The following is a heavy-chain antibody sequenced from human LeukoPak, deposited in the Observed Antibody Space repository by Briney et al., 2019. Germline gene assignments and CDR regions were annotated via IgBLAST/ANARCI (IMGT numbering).Heavy chain of an antibody. V-gene: IGHV3-23*01. CDR1: GFTVSSTY. CDR2: ISGSGGST. J-gene: IGHJ4*02. D-gene: IGHD1-26*01. Sequence: GGSLRLSCAASGFTVSSTYMSWVRQAPGKGLEWVSAISGSGGSTYYADSVKGRFTISRDNSKNTLYLQMNSLRAEDTAVYYCAKDPRVGATDCYFDYWGQGTLVTVSS. CDR3: AKDPRVGATDCYFDY.